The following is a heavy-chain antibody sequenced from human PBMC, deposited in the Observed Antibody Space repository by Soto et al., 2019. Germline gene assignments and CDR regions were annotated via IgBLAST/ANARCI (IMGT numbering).Heavy chain of an antibody. Sequence: GGSLRLSCAASGFTFSTYTMHWVRQTPGKGLEWVSGISDNGRFTYYADSVKGRFTISRDDSKKMMFLQMSSLRAGDTAVYYCPKSRPTNFWEHWGEQSLVTISS. CDR2: ISDNGRFT. J-gene: IGHJ1*01. V-gene: IGHV3-23*01. CDR3: PKSRPTNFWEH. D-gene: IGHD1-26*01. CDR1: GFTFSTYT.